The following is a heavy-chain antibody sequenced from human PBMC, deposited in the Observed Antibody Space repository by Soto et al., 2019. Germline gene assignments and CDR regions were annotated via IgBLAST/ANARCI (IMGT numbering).Heavy chain of an antibody. CDR3: ARDPVTMIARSLYYFDY. J-gene: IGHJ4*02. V-gene: IGHV3-30-3*01. CDR2: ISYDGSNK. CDR1: GFTFSSYA. Sequence: GGSLRLSCAASGFTFSSYAMHWVRQAPGKGLEWVAVISYDGSNKYYADSVKGRFTISRDNSKNTLYLQMNSLRAEDTAVYYCARDPVTMIARSLYYFDYWGQGTLVTVSS. D-gene: IGHD3-22*01.